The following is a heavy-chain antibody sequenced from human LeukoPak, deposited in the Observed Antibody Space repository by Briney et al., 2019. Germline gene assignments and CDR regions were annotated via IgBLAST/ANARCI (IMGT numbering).Heavy chain of an antibody. J-gene: IGHJ4*02. CDR1: GFTVSNNY. CDR2: IYSGGGT. Sequence: GGSLRLSCAASGFTVSNNYMSWVRQAPGKGLEWVSVIYSGGGTYSADSVKGRFTISRDNSKNTLYLQMNSLRAEDTAVYYCARDFLGSSGWYRYFDYWGQGTLVTVSS. V-gene: IGHV3-53*01. CDR3: ARDFLGSSGWYRYFDY. D-gene: IGHD6-19*01.